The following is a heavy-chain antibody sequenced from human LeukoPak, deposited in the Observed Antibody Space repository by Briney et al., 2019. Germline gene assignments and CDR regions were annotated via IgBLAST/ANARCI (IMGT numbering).Heavy chain of an antibody. CDR3: ARGGYYYDSSGYFPSMDV. Sequence: SETLSLTCAVSGGSISSGGYSWSWIRQPPGKGLEWIGYISYSGSTYNNPSLKSRVSISVDTSKNQFSLKLSSVTAADTAVYYCARGGYYYDSSGYFPSMDVWGKGTTVTVSS. V-gene: IGHV4-30-4*07. D-gene: IGHD3-22*01. J-gene: IGHJ6*03. CDR2: ISYSGST. CDR1: GGSISSGGYS.